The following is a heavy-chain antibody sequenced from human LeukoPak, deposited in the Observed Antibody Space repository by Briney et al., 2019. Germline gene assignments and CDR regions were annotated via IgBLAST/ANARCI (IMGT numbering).Heavy chain of an antibody. D-gene: IGHD3-22*01. CDR3: ARAWYYYDSSGYYEAWYFDL. V-gene: IGHV6-1*01. CDR1: GDSVSSNSAA. Sequence: SQTLSLTCAISGDSVSSNSAAWNWIRQSPSRGLEWLGRTYYRSKWYNDYAVSVKSRITINPDTSKNQFSLQLNSVTPEDTAVYYCARAWYYYDSSGYYEAWYFDLWGRGTLVTVSS. CDR2: TYYRSKWYN. J-gene: IGHJ2*01.